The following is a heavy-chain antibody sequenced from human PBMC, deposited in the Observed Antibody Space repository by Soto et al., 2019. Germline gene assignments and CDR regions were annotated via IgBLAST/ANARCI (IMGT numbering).Heavy chain of an antibody. J-gene: IGHJ3*01. D-gene: IGHD6-13*01. CDR1: GFTFSDTL. CDR2: LNPDTGHP. CDR3: ARDRHIAGQQANDAFDV. V-gene: IGHV1-3*01. Sequence: QVQLVQSGAELQKPGASVNISCTASGFTFSDTLINWVRQAPGQGLEWMGSLNPDTGHPRYSETFQGRVTIPMHSSASIAYLELSALENEHTALSFCARDRHIAGQQANDAFDVWGQGTMITVSS.